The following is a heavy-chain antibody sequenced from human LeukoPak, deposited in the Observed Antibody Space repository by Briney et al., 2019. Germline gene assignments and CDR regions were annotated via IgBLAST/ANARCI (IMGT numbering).Heavy chain of an antibody. CDR3: ASLLTPYHGSGGGGVDV. V-gene: IGHV3-74*01. Sequence: PGGSLRLSCAASGFTFSTHWMYWVRQAPGKELVWVSRLSGDGSMTSYADSVKGRFTISRDNAKDTLFLQMTSLRVEDTAVYSCASLLTPYHGSGGGGVDVWGQGTTVTVSS. D-gene: IGHD3-10*01. CDR2: LSGDGSMT. CDR1: GFTFSTHW. J-gene: IGHJ6*02.